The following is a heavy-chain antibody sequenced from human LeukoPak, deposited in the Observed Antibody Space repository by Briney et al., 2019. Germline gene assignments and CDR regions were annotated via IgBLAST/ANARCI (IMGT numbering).Heavy chain of an antibody. CDR1: GYTFTSYA. V-gene: IGHV1-18*01. CDR2: ISAYNGNT. J-gene: IGHJ6*02. Sequence: GASVKVSCKASGYTFTSYAINWVRQAPGQGLEWMGWISAYNGNTNYVQKLQGRVTMTTDTSTSTAYMELRSLRSDDTAVYYCAGGNLDFWSGYKYYGMDVWGQGTTVTVSS. D-gene: IGHD3-3*01. CDR3: AGGNLDFWSGYKYYGMDV.